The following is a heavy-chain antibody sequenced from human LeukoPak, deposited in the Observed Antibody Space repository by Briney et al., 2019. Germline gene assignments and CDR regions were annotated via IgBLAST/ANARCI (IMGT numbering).Heavy chain of an antibody. CDR1: GYTFTSYG. CDR2: IGTHNGNT. Sequence: ASVKVSCKTSGYTFTSYGVSWVRQAPGQGLEWMGWIGTHNGNTNYAQKFQGRVIMTTDTSTSTAYMELRSLRSDDTAVYYCAREIFGVVKCYFDYWGQGTLVTVSS. CDR3: AREIFGVVKCYFDY. V-gene: IGHV1-18*01. J-gene: IGHJ4*02. D-gene: IGHD3-3*01.